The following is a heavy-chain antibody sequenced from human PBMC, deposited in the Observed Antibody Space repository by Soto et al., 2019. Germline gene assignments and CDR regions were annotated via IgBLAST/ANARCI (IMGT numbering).Heavy chain of an antibody. Sequence: PGESLKISCKGSGYSFTSYWIGWVRQMPGKGLEWMGIIYPGDSDTRYSPSFQGQVTISADKSISTAYLQWSSLKASDTAMYYCARFRELRYFDWLLFPGWFDPWGQGTLVTVSS. J-gene: IGHJ5*02. V-gene: IGHV5-51*01. CDR1: GYSFTSYW. CDR3: ARFRELRYFDWLLFPGWFDP. CDR2: IYPGDSDT. D-gene: IGHD3-9*01.